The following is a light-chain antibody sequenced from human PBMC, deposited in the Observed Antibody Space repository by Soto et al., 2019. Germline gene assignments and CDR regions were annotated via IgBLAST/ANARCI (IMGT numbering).Light chain of an antibody. CDR3: QQLYSYALT. CDR1: QGISSH. Sequence: DIQMTQSPSTLSASEGDRVTITCRASQGISSHLAWYQQKPGKAPKLLIYAASTLQSGVPSRFSGSGSGTAFTLTISSLQPEDFATYYCQQLYSYALTFGGGTKVDI. CDR2: AAS. J-gene: IGKJ4*01. V-gene: IGKV1-9*01.